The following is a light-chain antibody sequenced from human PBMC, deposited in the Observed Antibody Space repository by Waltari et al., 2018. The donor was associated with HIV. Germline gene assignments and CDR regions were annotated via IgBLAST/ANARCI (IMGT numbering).Light chain of an antibody. CDR3: QVWDISSDHVV. Sequence: SYLLTQPPSVSVAPGQTARITCGGNNIGSKSVHWYQQKPGQAPVLVVYDDSDRPSGIPERLSGSNSGNTATLTISRVEVGDEGDYYCQVWDISSDHVVFGGGTKLTVL. CDR1: NIGSKS. V-gene: IGLV3-21*02. J-gene: IGLJ2*01. CDR2: DDS.